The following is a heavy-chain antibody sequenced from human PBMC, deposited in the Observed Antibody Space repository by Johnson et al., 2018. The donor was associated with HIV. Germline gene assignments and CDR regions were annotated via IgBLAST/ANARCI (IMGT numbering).Heavy chain of an antibody. CDR1: EFILSDYY. J-gene: IGHJ3*02. CDR3: ATTRWSDTDPFDI. CDR2: ISYDGSNE. V-gene: IGHV3-30*03. D-gene: IGHD3-3*01. Sequence: VQLVESGGGLVKPGGSLRLSCAASEFILSDYYMSWVRQAPEKGLEWVAVISYDGSNEYYAEFVKGRFTISRDNSKNTLYLQMNSLRAEDTAVYYCATTRWSDTDPFDIWGQGTMVTVSS.